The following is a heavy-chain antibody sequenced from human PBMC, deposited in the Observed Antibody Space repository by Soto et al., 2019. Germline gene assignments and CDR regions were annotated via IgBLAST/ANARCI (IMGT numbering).Heavy chain of an antibody. J-gene: IGHJ5*02. V-gene: IGHV3-30*04. CDR1: GFTFSSYA. CDR3: ARERSRWGSSSWAHQNGWFDP. CDR2: ISYDGRNK. Sequence: GGSLRLSCAASGFTFSSYAMHWVRQAPGKGLEWVAVISYDGRNKYYADSVKGRFTISRDNSKNTLYLQMNSLRAEDTAVYYCARERSRWGSSSWAHQNGWFDPWGQGTLVTVSS. D-gene: IGHD6-13*01.